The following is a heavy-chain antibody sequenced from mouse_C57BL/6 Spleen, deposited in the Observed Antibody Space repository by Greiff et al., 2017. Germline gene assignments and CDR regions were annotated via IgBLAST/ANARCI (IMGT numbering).Heavy chain of an antibody. J-gene: IGHJ3*01. Sequence: VQLQQSGPGMVKPSQSLSLTCTVTGYSITSGYDWHWIRHFPGNKLEWMGYISYSGSTNYNPSLKGRISITHDTSKNHFFLKLNSVTTEDTATYYCARGGGYDYVFAYWGQGTLVTVSA. CDR1: GYSITSGYD. D-gene: IGHD2-4*01. CDR2: ISYSGST. V-gene: IGHV3-1*01. CDR3: ARGGGYDYVFAY.